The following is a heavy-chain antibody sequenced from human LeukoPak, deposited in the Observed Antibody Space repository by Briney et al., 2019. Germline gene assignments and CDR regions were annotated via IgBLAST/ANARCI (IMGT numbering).Heavy chain of an antibody. Sequence: GGSLRLSCAASGFTFYDYAMHWVRQGPGKGLEWVSGICWNSGNIDYVESVKGRFTISRDNAKNSLYLQMNSLRPEDTAFYYCAKGTGRYWTFFDYWGRGTLVTVSS. CDR1: GFTFYDYA. CDR2: ICWNSGNI. J-gene: IGHJ4*02. D-gene: IGHD1-26*01. CDR3: AKGTGRYWTFFDY. V-gene: IGHV3-9*01.